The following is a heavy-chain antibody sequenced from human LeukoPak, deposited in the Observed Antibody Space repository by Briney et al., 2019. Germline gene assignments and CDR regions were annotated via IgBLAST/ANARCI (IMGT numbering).Heavy chain of an antibody. J-gene: IGHJ4*02. D-gene: IGHD4-17*01. V-gene: IGHV4-38-2*02. CDR1: GYSISSGYY. CDR3: ATTPMTTVTTYYFDY. Sequence: SETLSLTCTVSGYSISSGYYWGWIRQPPGKGLEWIGSIYHSGSTYYNPSLKSRVTISVDTSKNQFSLKLSSVTAADTAVYYCATTPMTTVTTYYFDYWGQGTLVTVSS. CDR2: IYHSGST.